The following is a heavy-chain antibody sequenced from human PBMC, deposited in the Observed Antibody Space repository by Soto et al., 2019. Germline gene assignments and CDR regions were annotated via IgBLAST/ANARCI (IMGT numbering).Heavy chain of an antibody. CDR2: IIPIFGTA. CDR1: GGTFSSYA. D-gene: IGHD3-10*01. V-gene: IGHV1-69*06. Sequence: ASVKVSCKASGGTFSSYAISWVRQAPGQGLEWMGGIIPIFGTANYAQKFQGRVTITADKSTSTAYMELSSLRSEDTAVYYCARDTAMVRGLRYYYYGMDVWGQGTTVTVS. J-gene: IGHJ6*02. CDR3: ARDTAMVRGLRYYYYGMDV.